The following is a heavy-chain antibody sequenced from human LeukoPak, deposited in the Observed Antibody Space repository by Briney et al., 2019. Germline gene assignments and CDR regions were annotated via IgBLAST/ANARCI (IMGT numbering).Heavy chain of an antibody. D-gene: IGHD3-10*01. Sequence: AGGSLRLSCAASGFTFSSYSMSWVRQAPGKGLEWVSYISSSSSTIYYADSVKGRFTISRDNAKNSLYLQMNSLRAEDTAVYYCARAMVEYYYGMDVWGQGTTVTVSS. CDR1: GFTFSSYS. V-gene: IGHV3-48*01. CDR3: ARAMVEYYYGMDV. CDR2: ISSSSSTI. J-gene: IGHJ6*02.